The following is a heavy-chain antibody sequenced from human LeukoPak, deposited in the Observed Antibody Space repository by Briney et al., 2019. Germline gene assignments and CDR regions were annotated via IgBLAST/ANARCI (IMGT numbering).Heavy chain of an antibody. D-gene: IGHD3-22*01. J-gene: IGHJ4*02. V-gene: IGHV3-21*04. CDR2: ISSSSSYI. Sequence: GGSLRLSCAASGFTFSSYSMNWVRQAPGKGLECVSSISSSSSYIYYADSVKGRFTISRDNAKNSLYLQMNSLRAEDTAVYYCARDPTVGYYDSSGWGQGTLVTVSS. CDR1: GFTFSSYS. CDR3: ARDPTVGYYDSSG.